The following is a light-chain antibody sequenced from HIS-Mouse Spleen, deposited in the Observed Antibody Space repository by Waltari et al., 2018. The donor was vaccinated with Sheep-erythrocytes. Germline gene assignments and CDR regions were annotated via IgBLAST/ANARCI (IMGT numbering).Light chain of an antibody. CDR2: AAS. CDR1: QGISSW. J-gene: IGKJ1*01. CDR3: QQANSFPPT. Sequence: DIQMTQSPSSVSASVGDRVTITCRASQGISSWLGWYQQKPGQAPQLLIYAASRLQSGVPSRFSGSGSVTDFTITISSLQPEDFATYYCQQANSFPPTFGQGTKVEIK. V-gene: IGKV1-12*01.